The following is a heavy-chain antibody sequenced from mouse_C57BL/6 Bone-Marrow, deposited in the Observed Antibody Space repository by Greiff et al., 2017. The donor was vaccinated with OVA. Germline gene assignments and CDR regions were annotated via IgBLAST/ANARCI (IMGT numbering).Heavy chain of an antibody. J-gene: IGHJ3*01. D-gene: IGHD3-2*02. CDR2: INSDGGST. CDR3: ARHGAAQAPFAY. Sequence: EVKVVESGGGLVQPGESLKLSCESNEYEFPSHDLSWVRKTPEKRLELVAAINSDGGSTYYPDTMERRFIISRDNTKKTLYLQMSSLRSEDTALYYCARHGAAQAPFAYWGQGTLVTVSA. CDR1: EYEFPSHD. V-gene: IGHV5-2*01.